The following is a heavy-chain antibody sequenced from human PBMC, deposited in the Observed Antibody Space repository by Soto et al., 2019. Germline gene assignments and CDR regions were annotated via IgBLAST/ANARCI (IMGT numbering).Heavy chain of an antibody. V-gene: IGHV1-69*06. J-gene: IGHJ6*02. D-gene: IGHD1-1*01. CDR1: GGTFSSYA. Sequence: RASVKVSCKASGGTFSSYAISWVRQAPGQGLEWMGGIIPIFGTANYAQKFQGRVTITADKSTSTAYMELSSLRSEDTAVYYCARDLVDNDGYYYYYGMDVWGQGTTVTVSS. CDR3: ARDLVDNDGYYYYYGMDV. CDR2: IIPIFGTA.